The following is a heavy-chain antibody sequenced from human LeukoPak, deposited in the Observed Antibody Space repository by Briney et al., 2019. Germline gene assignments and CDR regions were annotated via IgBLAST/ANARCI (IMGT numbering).Heavy chain of an antibody. CDR1: GFTLSSYS. D-gene: IGHD2-2*01. V-gene: IGHV3-21*01. CDR2: ISSSSSYI. J-gene: IGHJ4*02. Sequence: GGSLRLSCAASGFTLSSYSMNWVRQAPGKGLEWVSSISSSSSYIYYADSVKGRFTISRGNAKNSLYLQMNSLRAEDTAVYYCARLVVPAALDYWGQGTLVTVSS. CDR3: ARLVVPAALDY.